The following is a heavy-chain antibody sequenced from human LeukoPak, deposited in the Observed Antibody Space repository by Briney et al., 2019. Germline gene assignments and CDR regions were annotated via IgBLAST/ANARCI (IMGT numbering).Heavy chain of an antibody. J-gene: IGHJ5*02. CDR1: GYTLTELS. V-gene: IGHV1-24*01. CDR3: ATAPTNYYGSGETGLKFDP. D-gene: IGHD3-10*01. Sequence: ASVKVSCTVSGYTLTELSMHWVRQAPGKGLEWMGGFDPEDGETIYARKFQGRVTMTEDTSTDTAYMELSSLRSEDTAVYYCATAPTNYYGSGETGLKFDPWGQGTLVTVSS. CDR2: FDPEDGET.